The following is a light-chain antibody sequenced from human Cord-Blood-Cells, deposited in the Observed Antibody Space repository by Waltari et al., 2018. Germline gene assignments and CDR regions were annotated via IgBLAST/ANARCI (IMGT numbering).Light chain of an antibody. CDR1: SSNIGRNY. J-gene: IGLJ3*02. CDR3: AAWDDSLSGPV. V-gene: IGLV1-47*01. Sequence: QSVLTQPPSASGTPGQRVTISCSGSSSNIGRNYVYWYQQVPGPDPKPLIDRNNQRPSGVPDRCSGSKSGTSASLALSGLQSEDEADYYCAAWDDSLSGPVFGGGTKLTVL. CDR2: RNN.